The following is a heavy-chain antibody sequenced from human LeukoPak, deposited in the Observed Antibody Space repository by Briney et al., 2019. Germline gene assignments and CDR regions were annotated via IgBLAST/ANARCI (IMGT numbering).Heavy chain of an antibody. J-gene: IGHJ3*02. CDR3: ARDTRADAFDI. Sequence: GGSLRLSCAASGFTFSSYEMNWVRQTPGKGLEWISYISSSGTTIYYADSVKGRFTISRDNAKNSLYLQMNSLRAEDTAVYYCARDTRADAFDIWGQGTMVTVSS. V-gene: IGHV3-48*03. CDR2: ISSSGTTI. CDR1: GFTFSSYE.